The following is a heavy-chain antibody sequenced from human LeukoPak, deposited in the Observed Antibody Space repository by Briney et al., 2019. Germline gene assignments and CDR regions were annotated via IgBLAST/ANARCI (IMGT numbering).Heavy chain of an antibody. J-gene: IGHJ4*02. CDR2: IYYSGST. CDR1: GGSISSYY. Sequence: SETLSLTCTVSGGSISSYYWSWIRQPPGKGLEWIGYIYYSGSTNYNPSLKSRVTISVDTSKNQFSLKLRSVTAADTAVYYCAREGITMVRGAEVFFDYWGQGTLVTVSS. D-gene: IGHD3-10*01. V-gene: IGHV4-59*01. CDR3: AREGITMVRGAEVFFDY.